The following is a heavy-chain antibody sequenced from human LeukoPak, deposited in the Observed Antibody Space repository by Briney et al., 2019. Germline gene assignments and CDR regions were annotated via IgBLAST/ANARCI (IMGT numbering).Heavy chain of an antibody. CDR3: ARDFPQPRPKWHYYDSSGNYPSDY. V-gene: IGHV3-21*01. Sequence: GGSLRLSCAASGFTFSSYSMNWVRQAPGKGLEWVSSISSSSSYIYYADSVKGRFTISRDNAKNSLYLQMNSLRAEDTAVYYCARDFPQPRPKWHYYDSSGNYPSDYWGQGTLVTVSS. CDR2: ISSSSSYI. CDR1: GFTFSSYS. J-gene: IGHJ4*02. D-gene: IGHD3-22*01.